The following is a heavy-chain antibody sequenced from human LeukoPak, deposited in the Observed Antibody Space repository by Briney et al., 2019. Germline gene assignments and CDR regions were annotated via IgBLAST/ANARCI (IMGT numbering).Heavy chain of an antibody. CDR1: GFTFSDYY. CDR3: ARVSTYYDYVWGSYRRPSNAFDI. D-gene: IGHD3-16*02. V-gene: IGHV3-11*04. Sequence: RGSLRLSCAASGFTFSDYYMSWIRQAPGEGLEWVSYISGSGSTIYYADSVKGRFTISRDNTKNSLYLQMNSLRAEDTAVYYCARVSTYYDYVWGSYRRPSNAFDIWGQGTMVTVSS. J-gene: IGHJ3*02. CDR2: ISGSGSTI.